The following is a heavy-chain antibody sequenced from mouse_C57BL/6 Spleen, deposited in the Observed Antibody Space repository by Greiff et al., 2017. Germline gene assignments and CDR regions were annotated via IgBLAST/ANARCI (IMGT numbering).Heavy chain of an antibody. CDR2: IDPSDSYT. CDR1: GYTFTSYW. CDR3: ARRDAMDY. J-gene: IGHJ4*01. Sequence: VQLQQPGAELVMPGASVKLSCKASGYTFTSYWMHWVKQRPGQGLEWIGEIDPSDSYTNYNQKFKGKATFTVDKSSSTAYMQLSSLTSEAAAVYYCARRDAMDYWGQGTSVTVSS. V-gene: IGHV1-69*01.